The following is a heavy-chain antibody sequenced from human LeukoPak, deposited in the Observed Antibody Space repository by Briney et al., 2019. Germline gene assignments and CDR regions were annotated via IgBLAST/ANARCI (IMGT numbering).Heavy chain of an antibody. J-gene: IGHJ4*02. Sequence: GGSLRLSCAASGFAFSSYAMHWVRQAPGKGLEWVAVISYDGGNKYYADSVKGRFTISRDNSENTLYLQMNSLRAEDTAVYYCARGRDFWSGYSYYWGQGTLVTVSS. V-gene: IGHV3-30-3*01. D-gene: IGHD3-3*01. CDR3: ARGRDFWSGYSYY. CDR2: ISYDGGNK. CDR1: GFAFSSYA.